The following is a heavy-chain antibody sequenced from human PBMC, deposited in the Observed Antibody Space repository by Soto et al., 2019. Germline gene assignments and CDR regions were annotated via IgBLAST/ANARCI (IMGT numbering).Heavy chain of an antibody. D-gene: IGHD3-16*01. Sequence: GGSLRLSCAASGFTFSSYSMNWVRQAPGKGLEWVSSISSSSSYIYYADSVKGRFTISRDNAKNSLYLQMNSLRAEDTAVYCGARDGGVNWFDPWGQGTLVTVSS. V-gene: IGHV3-21*01. CDR1: GFTFSSYS. CDR2: ISSSSSYI. CDR3: ARDGGVNWFDP. J-gene: IGHJ5*02.